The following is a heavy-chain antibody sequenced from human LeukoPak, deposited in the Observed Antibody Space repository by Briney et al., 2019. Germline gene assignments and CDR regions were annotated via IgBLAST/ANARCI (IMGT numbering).Heavy chain of an antibody. J-gene: IGHJ4*02. CDR3: ARGYYDSSDYPTYFDY. CDR2: ISGYNGNT. V-gene: IGHV1-18*01. CDR1: GYTFSNYG. Sequence: ASVRVSCKASGYTFSNYGISWVRQAPGQGLEWMGWISGYNGNTNYAQKLQGRVTMTTDTSTYTAYMELRSLRSDDTAVYYCARGYYDSSDYPTYFDYWGQGTLVTVSP. D-gene: IGHD3-22*01.